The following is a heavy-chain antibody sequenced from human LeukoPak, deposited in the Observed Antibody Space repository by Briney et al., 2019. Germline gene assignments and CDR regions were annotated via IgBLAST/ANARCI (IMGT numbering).Heavy chain of an antibody. V-gene: IGHV1-8*03. D-gene: IGHD6-19*01. CDR1: GYTFTSYD. J-gene: IGHJ4*02. CDR3: ARGSIAVAGWTY. CDR2: MNPNSGNT. Sequence: ASVKVSCKASGYTFTSYDINWVRQATGQGPEWMGWMNPNSGNTGYAQKFQGRVTITRNTSISTAYMELSSLRSEDTAVYYCARGSIAVAGWTYWGQGTLVTVSS.